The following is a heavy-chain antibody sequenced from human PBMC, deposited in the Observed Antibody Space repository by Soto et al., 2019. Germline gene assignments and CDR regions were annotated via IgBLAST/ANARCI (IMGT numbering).Heavy chain of an antibody. CDR1: GFTFSSYA. CDR2: ISGSGEST. D-gene: IGHD3-22*01. CDR3: AKYSSYWDEDY. V-gene: IGHV3-23*01. Sequence: EVQLLASGGGLVQPGGSLRLSCAASGFTFSSYAMTWVRQAPGEGLQWVSSISGSGESTFHADSVKGRFTISRDNSKNTLTLQMNSLRAEDTAIYYCAKYSSYWDEDYWGQGTLVTVSS. J-gene: IGHJ4*02.